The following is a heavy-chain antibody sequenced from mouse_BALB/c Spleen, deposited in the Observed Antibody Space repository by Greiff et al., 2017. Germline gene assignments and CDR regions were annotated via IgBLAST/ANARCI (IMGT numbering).Heavy chain of an antibody. D-gene: IGHD2-10*02. CDR3: ARRGYGNYDAMDY. V-gene: IGHV1S137*01. Sequence: QVTLKESGAELVRPGVSVKISCKGSGYTFTDYAMHWVKQSHAKSLEWIGVISTYYGDASYNQKFKGKATMTVDKSSSTAYMELARLTSEDSAIYYCARRGYGNYDAMDYWGQGTSVTVSS. J-gene: IGHJ4*01. CDR1: GYTFTDYA. CDR2: ISTYYGDA.